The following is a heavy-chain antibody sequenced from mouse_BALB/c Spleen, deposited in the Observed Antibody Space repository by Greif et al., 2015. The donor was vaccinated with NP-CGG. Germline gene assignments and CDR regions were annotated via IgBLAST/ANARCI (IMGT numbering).Heavy chain of an antibody. J-gene: IGHJ4*01. D-gene: IGHD2-3*01. CDR2: IYPGDGDT. CDR3: ARRGMGAMDY. V-gene: IGHV1-87*01. CDR1: GYTFTSYW. Sequence: VQLQQSGAELARPGASVKLSCKASGYTFTSYWMQWVKQRPGQGLEWIGAIYPGDGDTRYTQKFKGKATLTADKSSSTAYMQLSSLASEDSAVYYCARRGMGAMDYWGQGASVTVSS.